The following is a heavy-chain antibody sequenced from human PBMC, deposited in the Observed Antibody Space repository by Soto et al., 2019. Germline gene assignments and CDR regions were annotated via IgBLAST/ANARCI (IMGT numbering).Heavy chain of an antibody. CDR2: IYHSGST. V-gene: IGHV4-30-4*01. Sequence: SETLSLTCTVSGGSISSGDYYWSWIRRPPGKGLEWIGSIYHSGSTYYNPSLKSRLTISMDTSKNHFSLKLTSVTAADTALYYCARDKGYNYGPFDYWGQGSLVTVSS. CDR1: GGSISSGDYY. CDR3: ARDKGYNYGPFDY. J-gene: IGHJ4*02. D-gene: IGHD5-18*01.